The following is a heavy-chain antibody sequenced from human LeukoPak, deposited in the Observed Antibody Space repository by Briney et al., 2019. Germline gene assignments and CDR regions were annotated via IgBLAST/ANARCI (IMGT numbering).Heavy chain of an antibody. Sequence: SETLSLTCSVSIGSISSSKWWSWVRQSPVKGLEWIGEIYLYGTTNYNPSFTSRVTMSVDRSRNQFSLKLTSVTAADTAVYYCARVHSSSSIQWPYYFDYWGQGTLVTVSS. V-gene: IGHV4-4*02. CDR1: IGSISSSKW. CDR3: ARVHSSSSIQWPYYFDY. D-gene: IGHD6-6*01. J-gene: IGHJ4*02. CDR2: IYLYGTT.